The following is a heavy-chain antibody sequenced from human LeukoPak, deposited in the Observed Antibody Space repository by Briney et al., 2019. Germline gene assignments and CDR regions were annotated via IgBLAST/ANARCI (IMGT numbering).Heavy chain of an antibody. CDR3: ARESTSWFGELLYHFDY. CDR2: ISYDGSNK. Sequence: GGSLRLSCAASGFTFSSYAMHWVRQAPGKGLEWVAVISYDGSNKYYADSVKGRFTISRDNSKSTLYLQMNSLIAEDTAVYYCARESTSWFGELLYHFDYWGQGTLVTVSS. CDR1: GFTFSSYA. V-gene: IGHV3-30-3*01. J-gene: IGHJ4*02. D-gene: IGHD3-10*01.